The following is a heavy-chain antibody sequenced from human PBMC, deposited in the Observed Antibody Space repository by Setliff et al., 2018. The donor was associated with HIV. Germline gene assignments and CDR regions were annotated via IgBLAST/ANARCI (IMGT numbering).Heavy chain of an antibody. CDR1: GYIFTNYG. CDR3: ARERGGLRSPFDY. D-gene: IGHD2-15*01. J-gene: IGHJ4*02. Sequence: SVKVSCKASGYIFTNYGISWVRQAPGQGLEWMGGIIPIFGTADNAQKFQGRITITTDESTSTAYMELSSLRSEDTAVYYCARERGGLRSPFDYWGQGTLVTVSS. CDR2: IIPIFGTA. V-gene: IGHV1-69*05.